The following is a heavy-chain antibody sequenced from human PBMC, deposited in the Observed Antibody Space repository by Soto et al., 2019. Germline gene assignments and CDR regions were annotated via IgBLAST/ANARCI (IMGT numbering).Heavy chain of an antibody. CDR2: ISSSSSTI. CDR3: AKDNADKYNYDSSGYN. V-gene: IGHV3-48*01. J-gene: IGHJ4*02. CDR1: GFTFSSYS. Sequence: PGGSLRLSCAASGFTFSSYSMNWVRQAPGKGLEWVSYISSSSSTIYYADSVKGRFTISRDNSKNTLYLQMNSLRAEDTAVYYCAKDNADKYNYDSSGYNWGQGTLVTVSS. D-gene: IGHD3-22*01.